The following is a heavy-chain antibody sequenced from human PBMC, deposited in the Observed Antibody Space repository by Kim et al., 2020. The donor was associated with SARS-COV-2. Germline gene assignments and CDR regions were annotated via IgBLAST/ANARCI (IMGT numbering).Heavy chain of an antibody. V-gene: IGHV3-74*01. CDR3: ARGNYHGMDV. J-gene: IGHJ6*02. CDR2: T. Sequence: TTDADSVRGRFTISGDNAKNSLYLQMNSLRAEDTAVYYCARGNYHGMDVWGQGTTVTVSS.